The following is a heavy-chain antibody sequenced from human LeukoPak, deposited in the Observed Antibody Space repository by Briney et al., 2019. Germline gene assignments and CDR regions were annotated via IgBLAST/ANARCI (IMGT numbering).Heavy chain of an antibody. J-gene: IGHJ4*02. CDR3: ARGSFRRRFGELFARYFDY. D-gene: IGHD3-10*01. CDR1: GFTFSTYD. V-gene: IGHV3-13*01. CDR2: IDTAGDT. Sequence: GGSLRLSCAASGFTFSTYDMHWVRQATGKGLEWVSAIDTAGDTYYPGSVKGRFTISRENAKNSLYLQMNSLRAGDTAVYYCARGSFRRRFGELFARYFDYWGQGTLVTVSS.